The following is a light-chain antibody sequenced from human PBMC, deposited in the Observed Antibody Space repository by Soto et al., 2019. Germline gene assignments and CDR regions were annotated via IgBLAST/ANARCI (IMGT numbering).Light chain of an antibody. V-gene: IGKV1D-13*01. CDR3: QQYYNYPNT. J-gene: IGKJ3*01. CDR2: EAS. CDR1: QGIRNA. Sequence: AVQLTQSPSSLSASIGDSVTITCRASQGIRNALAWYQQKPGRPPKLLVYEASSLETGVSSRFSCSVSATDFTLTIISLQPEDFAAYFCQQYYNYPNTLGPGTKVNIK.